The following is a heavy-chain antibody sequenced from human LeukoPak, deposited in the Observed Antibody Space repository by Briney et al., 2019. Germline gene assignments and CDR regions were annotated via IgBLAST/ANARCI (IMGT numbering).Heavy chain of an antibody. CDR2: ITSRSDTV. D-gene: IGHD2-15*01. Sequence: GGSLRLSCAASGFTFSDYPMNWVRQPPGKGLEWVSYITSRSDTVIYSDSVKGRFSISRDNAKNSLYLQMSSLRADDTAVYYCMRGGKYATLDFWGQGALVTVSS. V-gene: IGHV3-48*04. CDR3: MRGGKYATLDF. J-gene: IGHJ4*02. CDR1: GFTFSDYP.